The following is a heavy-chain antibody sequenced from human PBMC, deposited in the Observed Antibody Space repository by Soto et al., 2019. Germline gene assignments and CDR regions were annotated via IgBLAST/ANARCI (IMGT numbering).Heavy chain of an antibody. CDR3: ARVSWLHGMDV. D-gene: IGHD6-19*01. CDR2: INPSGGST. CDR1: GYTFTSYY. V-gene: IGHV1-46*01. J-gene: IGHJ6*02. Sequence: QVQLVQSGAEVKKPGASVKVSSKASGYTFTSYYMHWVRQAPGQGLEWMGIINPSGGSTSYAQKFQGRVTMTRDTSTSTVYMELSSLRSEDTAVYYCARVSWLHGMDVWGQGTTVTVSS.